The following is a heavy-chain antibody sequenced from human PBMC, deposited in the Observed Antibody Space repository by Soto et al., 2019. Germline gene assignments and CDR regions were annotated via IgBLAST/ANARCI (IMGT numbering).Heavy chain of an antibody. CDR3: ARGGHVVVVTAALDY. CDR2: VNPSGGHT. CDR1: GDTFTDYY. D-gene: IGHD2-21*02. Sequence: QVQLMRSGAEVKKPGASVKVSCKASGDTFTDYYIHWVRQAPGQGLECMGTVNPSGGHTTYAQHFLGRVTMTRDTSTSTLYMELTSLTSDDTAIYYCARGGHVVVVTAALDYWGQGTLVTVSS. J-gene: IGHJ4*02. V-gene: IGHV1-46*01.